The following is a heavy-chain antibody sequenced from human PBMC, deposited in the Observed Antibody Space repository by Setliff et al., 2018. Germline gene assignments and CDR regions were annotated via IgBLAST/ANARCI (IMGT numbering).Heavy chain of an antibody. J-gene: IGHJ6*03. Sequence: GASVKVSCKASGYTFSANAIHWVRQAPGQRLEWMGFIYTDNGNTKYSKNFQDRVAITRDTSASTAYMELSSLTSEDTAVYFCARDKGYDSSGYYFYYYYYMDVWGKGTTVTVSS. CDR1: GYTFSANA. CDR3: ARDKGYDSSGYYFYYYYYMDV. CDR2: IYTDNGNT. V-gene: IGHV1-3*04. D-gene: IGHD3-22*01.